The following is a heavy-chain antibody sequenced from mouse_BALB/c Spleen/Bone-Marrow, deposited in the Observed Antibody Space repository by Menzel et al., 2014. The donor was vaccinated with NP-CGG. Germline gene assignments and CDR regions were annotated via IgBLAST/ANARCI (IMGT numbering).Heavy chain of an antibody. D-gene: IGHD1-1*01. J-gene: IGHJ2*01. V-gene: IGHV5-17*02. CDR2: ISSGSSTI. CDR3: ARSGSSSGYFDY. Sequence: EVNLVESGGGLVQPGGSRKLSCAASGFTFSSFGMHWVRQAPEKGLEWVAYISSGSSTIYHADTVMGRFTISRDNPKNTLFLQMTSLRSEDTAMYYCARSGSSSGYFDYWGQGTTLTVSS. CDR1: GFTFSSFG.